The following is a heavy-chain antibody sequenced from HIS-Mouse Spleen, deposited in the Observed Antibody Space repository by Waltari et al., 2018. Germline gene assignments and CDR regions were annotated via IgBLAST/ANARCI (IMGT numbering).Heavy chain of an antibody. CDR1: GYSISSGYY. J-gene: IGHJ4*02. D-gene: IGHD5-12*01. V-gene: IGHV4-38-2*02. CDR3: ARGIVATVATPYFDY. Sequence: QVQLQESGPGLVKPSETLSLTCTVSGYSISSGYYWGWIRQPPGKGLEWIGSIYHSGSTHYNPYLKSLVTISVDTSKNQFSLKLSSVTAADTAVYYCARGIVATVATPYFDYWGQGTLVTVSS. CDR2: IYHSGST.